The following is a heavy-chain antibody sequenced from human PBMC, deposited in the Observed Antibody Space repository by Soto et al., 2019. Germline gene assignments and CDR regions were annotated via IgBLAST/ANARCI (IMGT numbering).Heavy chain of an antibody. CDR3: APRHSSGLTFDY. CDR1: GFSLSTSGVG. CDR2: IYWDDDK. V-gene: IGHV2-5*02. D-gene: IGHD6-19*01. J-gene: IGHJ4*02. Sequence: QITLKESGPTLVKPTQTLTLTCTFSGFSLSTSGVGVGWIRQPPGKALEWLALIYWDDDKRYSPSLKSRLTITKDTSKNQVVLTMTNMDPVDTATYYCAPRHSSGLTFDYWGQGTLVTVSS.